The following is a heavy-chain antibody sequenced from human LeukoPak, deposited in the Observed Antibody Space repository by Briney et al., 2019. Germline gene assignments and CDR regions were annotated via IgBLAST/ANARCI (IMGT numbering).Heavy chain of an antibody. CDR1: GFTFSSYA. CDR3: ARVNIVVVPAAMYLDY. J-gene: IGHJ4*02. V-gene: IGHV3-30*01. CDR2: ISYDGSNK. Sequence: GGSLRLSCAASGFTFSSYAMHWVRQAPGKGLEWVAVISYDGSNKYYADSVKGRFTISRDNSKNTLYLQMNSLRAEDTAVYYCARVNIVVVPAAMYLDYWGQGTLVTVPS. D-gene: IGHD2-2*01.